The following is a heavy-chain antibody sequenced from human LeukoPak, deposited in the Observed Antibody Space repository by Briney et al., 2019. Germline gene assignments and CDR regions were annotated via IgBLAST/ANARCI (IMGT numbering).Heavy chain of an antibody. J-gene: IGHJ4*02. D-gene: IGHD6-19*01. V-gene: IGHV4-59*01. CDR2: IYYSGST. Sequence: SETLSLTCTVSGGSISSYYWSWIRQPPGKGLEWIGYIYYSGSTNYNPSLKSRVTISVDTSKNQFSLKLSSVTAADTAVYYCARAPPGAAGIEVAGSRIIFDQWGQGTLVTVSS. CDR3: ARAPPGAAGIEVAGSRIIFDQ. CDR1: GGSISSYY.